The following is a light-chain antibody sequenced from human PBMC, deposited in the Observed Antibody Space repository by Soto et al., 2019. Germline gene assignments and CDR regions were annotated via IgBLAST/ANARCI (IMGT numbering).Light chain of an antibody. Sequence: QAVVTQSPSASASLGASVKLTCTLSSGHSSYAIAWHQQQPEKGPRYLMKLNSDGSHSKGDGIPDRFSGSSSGAERYLTIFSLQSEDEADYYCQTWGTGIHWVFGGGTKLTVL. CDR3: QTWGTGIHWV. CDR2: LNSDGSH. CDR1: SGHSSYA. V-gene: IGLV4-69*01. J-gene: IGLJ3*02.